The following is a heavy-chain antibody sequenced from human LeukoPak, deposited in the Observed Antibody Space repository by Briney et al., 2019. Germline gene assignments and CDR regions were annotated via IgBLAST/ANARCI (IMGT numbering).Heavy chain of an antibody. Sequence: PGGSLRLSCAASGFTLSSYAMSWVRQGPGKGLEWVSAISVSGNTYHADSVKGRFTVSRDNSKSTLYLQMTSLRAEDTGVYYCAKKIDSGSYPLDYWGQGTLVTISS. CDR2: ISVSGNT. CDR3: AKKIDSGSYPLDY. CDR1: GFTLSSYA. J-gene: IGHJ4*02. V-gene: IGHV3-23*01. D-gene: IGHD3-10*01.